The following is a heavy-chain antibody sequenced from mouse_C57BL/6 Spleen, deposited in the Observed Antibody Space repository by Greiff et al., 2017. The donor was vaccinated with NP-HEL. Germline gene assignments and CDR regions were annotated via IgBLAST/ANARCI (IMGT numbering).Heavy chain of an antibody. V-gene: IGHV14-4*01. Sequence: VQLQQSGAELVRPGASVKLSCTASGFNIKDDYMHWVKQRPEQGLEWIGWIDPENGDTEYASKFQGKATKTADTSSNTAYLQLSSLTSEDTAVYYCTTGNFAWFAYWGQGTLVTVSA. CDR3: TTGNFAWFAY. CDR2: IDPENGDT. D-gene: IGHD2-1*01. CDR1: GFNIKDDY. J-gene: IGHJ3*01.